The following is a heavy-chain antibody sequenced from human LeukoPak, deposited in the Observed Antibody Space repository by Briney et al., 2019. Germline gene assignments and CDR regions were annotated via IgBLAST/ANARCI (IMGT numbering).Heavy chain of an antibody. J-gene: IGHJ5*02. CDR2: IKQDRGQQ. CDR1: GFNFRDHW. CDR3: ASLDTAMQPLANH. D-gene: IGHD5-18*01. Sequence: GGSLRLSCAVSGFNFRDHWMDWVRQAPGKGLEWVANIKQDRGQQYYVDSVKGRFTISKDSAKNSLYLQMNSLRVEDTAMYYCASLDTAMQPLANHWGQGILVTVSS. V-gene: IGHV3-7*03.